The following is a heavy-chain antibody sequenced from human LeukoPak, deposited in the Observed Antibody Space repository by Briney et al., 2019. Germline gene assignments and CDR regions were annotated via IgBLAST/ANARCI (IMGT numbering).Heavy chain of an antibody. CDR3: ARQMSQTYAFDI. Sequence: GESLKISFKGSGYSFTTYWIGWVRQMPGKGLEWMGIIYPGDSETRYSPSFQGQVTISADKSISTAYLQWSSLKASDTAMYFCARQMSQTYAFDIWGQGTMVTVSS. V-gene: IGHV5-51*01. CDR1: GYSFTTYW. CDR2: IYPGDSET. J-gene: IGHJ3*02.